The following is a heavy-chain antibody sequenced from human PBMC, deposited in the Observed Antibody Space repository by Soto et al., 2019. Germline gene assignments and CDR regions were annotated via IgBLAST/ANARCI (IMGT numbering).Heavy chain of an antibody. J-gene: IGHJ6*02. D-gene: IGHD6-6*01. CDR2: IIPIFVTA. Sequence: QVQLVQSGAEVKKPGSSVKVSCKASGGTFSSYAISWVRQAPGQAREWMGGIIPIFVTANYAQKFQGRVTITADESTSTAYMELSSLRSEDTAVYCCTGEDARIAARPGDYYYYGRDVWGQGTTVTVSS. CDR3: TGEDARIAARPGDYYYYGRDV. V-gene: IGHV1-69*01. CDR1: GGTFSSYA.